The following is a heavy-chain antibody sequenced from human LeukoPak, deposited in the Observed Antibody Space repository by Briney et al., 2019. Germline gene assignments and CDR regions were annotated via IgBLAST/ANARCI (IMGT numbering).Heavy chain of an antibody. J-gene: IGHJ4*02. CDR3: ARVPPDYYYDSGGYADY. CDR2: INPNSGGT. Sequence: WASVKVSCKASGYTFTGYYMHWVRQAPGQGLEWMGWINPNSGGTNYAQKFQGRVTMTRDTSISTAYMELSRLRSDDTAVYYCARVPPDYYYDSGGYADYWGQGTLVTVSS. V-gene: IGHV1-2*02. CDR1: GYTFTGYY. D-gene: IGHD3-22*01.